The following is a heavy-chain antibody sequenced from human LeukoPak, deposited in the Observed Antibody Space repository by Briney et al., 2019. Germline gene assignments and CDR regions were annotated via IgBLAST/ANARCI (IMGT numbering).Heavy chain of an antibody. V-gene: IGHV3-30-3*01. Sequence: GGSLRLSCAASGFTFSSYAMHWVRQAPGKGLEWVAVISYDGSNKYYADSVKGRFTISRDNSKNTLYLQMNSLRAEDTAVYYCASGSGSYSAYFDYWGQGTLVTVSS. J-gene: IGHJ4*02. CDR3: ASGSGSYSAYFDY. CDR1: GFTFSSYA. CDR2: ISYDGSNK. D-gene: IGHD1-26*01.